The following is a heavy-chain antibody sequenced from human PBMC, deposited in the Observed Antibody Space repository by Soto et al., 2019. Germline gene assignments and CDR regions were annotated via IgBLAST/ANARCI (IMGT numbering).Heavy chain of an antibody. CDR3: ARGARGPYYMDV. J-gene: IGHJ6*03. V-gene: IGHV3-74*01. Sequence: EVQLVESGGGLVQPGGSLRLSCAASGFTFNSYWMHWVRQAPGKGLVWVSRINGDGSSTNYADSVKGRFTVSRDNAKNTVYLQMNSLRGEDTAVYYWARGARGPYYMDVWGKGTTVTVSS. CDR2: INGDGSST. CDR1: GFTFNSYW.